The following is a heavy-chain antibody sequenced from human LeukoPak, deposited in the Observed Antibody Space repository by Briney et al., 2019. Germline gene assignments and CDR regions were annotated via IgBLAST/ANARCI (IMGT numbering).Heavy chain of an antibody. CDR1: GYTFTSYG. Sequence: ASVKVSCKASGYTFTSYGISWVRQAPGQGLEWMGWISAYNGYTNYAQKLQGRVTMTTDTSTSTAYMELRSLRSDDTAVYYCARFGGSGSYYKAFDYWGQGTLVTVSS. J-gene: IGHJ4*02. CDR3: ARFGGSGSYYKAFDY. V-gene: IGHV1-18*01. D-gene: IGHD3-10*01. CDR2: ISAYNGYT.